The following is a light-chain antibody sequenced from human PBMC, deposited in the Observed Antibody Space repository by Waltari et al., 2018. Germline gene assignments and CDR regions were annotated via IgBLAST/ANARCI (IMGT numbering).Light chain of an antibody. Sequence: EIVLTPSPGTLSLSPGERATLSCRTSQSISSSYLAWYQQRPGQAPRLLIYGASSRATGIPDRFSGSGSGTDFTLTISRLEPEDFAVYYCQQYGSSPWTFGQGSRVEI. CDR3: QQYGSSPWT. J-gene: IGKJ1*01. V-gene: IGKV3-20*01. CDR1: QSISSSY. CDR2: GAS.